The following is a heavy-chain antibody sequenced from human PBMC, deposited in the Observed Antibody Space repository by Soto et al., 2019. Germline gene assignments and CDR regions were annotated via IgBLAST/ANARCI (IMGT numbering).Heavy chain of an antibody. Sequence: PGGSLRLSCAASGFTFSSYAMSWVRQAPGKGLEWVSAISGSGGSTYYADSVKGRFTISRDNSKNTLYLQMNSLRAEDTAVYYCAKAYGAVAGSQNYYYYYMDVWGKGTTVTVSS. CDR2: ISGSGGST. J-gene: IGHJ6*03. CDR3: AKAYGAVAGSQNYYYYYMDV. V-gene: IGHV3-23*01. CDR1: GFTFSSYA. D-gene: IGHD6-19*01.